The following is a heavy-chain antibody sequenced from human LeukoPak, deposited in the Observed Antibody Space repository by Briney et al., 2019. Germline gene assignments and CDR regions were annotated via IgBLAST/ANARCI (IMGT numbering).Heavy chain of an antibody. D-gene: IGHD6-13*01. CDR3: GRLGIITAAGSNDY. J-gene: IGHJ4*02. CDR1: GFTFNSYW. Sequence: GGSLRLSCAASGFTFNSYWMSWIRQAPGKGLEWVSYISYSGDTKYYADSVKGRFTVSRDNAKNSLYLQMNSLRAEDTAVYYCGRLGIITAAGSNDYWGQGTLVTVSS. CDR2: ISYSGDTK. V-gene: IGHV3-11*01.